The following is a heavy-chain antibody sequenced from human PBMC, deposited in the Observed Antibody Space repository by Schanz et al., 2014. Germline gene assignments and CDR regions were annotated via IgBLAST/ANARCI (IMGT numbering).Heavy chain of an antibody. V-gene: IGHV1-69*09. J-gene: IGHJ6*02. D-gene: IGHD3-16*01. CDR2: IIPIVDIT. Sequence: QVQLVQSGAEVKMPGASVKVSCKASGYIFTGYYIHWVRHAPGQGLEWMGRIIPIVDITNYAQKFLGRVTITADKSTSTAYMELKSLRSADTAVYYCATIGVNDYWRFGLDLWGQGTTVTVSS. CDR1: GYIFTGYY. CDR3: ATIGVNDYWRFGLDL.